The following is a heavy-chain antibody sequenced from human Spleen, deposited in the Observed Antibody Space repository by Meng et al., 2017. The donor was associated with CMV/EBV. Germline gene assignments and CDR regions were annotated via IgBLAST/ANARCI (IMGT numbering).Heavy chain of an antibody. CDR3: ARSLCGGDCYYFDY. D-gene: IGHD2-21*02. Sequence: GESLKISCTASGFTFSSYEMNWVRQAPGRGLEWLAVISYDGDYKNSADSEKGRFSISRDNSRNTLFLQMNDLRTEDTAAYFCARSLCGGDCYYFDYWGQGTLVTVSS. J-gene: IGHJ4*02. CDR1: GFTFSSYE. CDR2: ISYDGDYK. V-gene: IGHV3-30-3*01.